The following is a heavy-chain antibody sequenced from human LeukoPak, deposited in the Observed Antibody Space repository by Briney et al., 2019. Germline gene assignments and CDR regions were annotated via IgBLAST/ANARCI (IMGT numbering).Heavy chain of an antibody. CDR1: GFTFSRYW. V-gene: IGHV3-7*01. J-gene: IGHJ4*02. D-gene: IGHD3-10*01. CDR3: AREMEGDYGSGTFFDL. CDR2: IKGDGSEE. Sequence: GGSLRLSCAASGFTFSRYWMSWVRQAPGKGLEWVANIKGDGSEEHYVGSVRGRFTISRDNAKNSLYLQMNSLRAEDTSVYYCAREMEGDYGSGTFFDLWGQGNMVTVSS.